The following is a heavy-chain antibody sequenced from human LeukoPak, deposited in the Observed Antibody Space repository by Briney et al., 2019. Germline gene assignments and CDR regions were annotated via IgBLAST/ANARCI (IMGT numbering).Heavy chain of an antibody. V-gene: IGHV4-39*01. CDR1: GDSVSSSSYY. CDR3: GGAATGTVGWFDP. J-gene: IGHJ5*02. CDR2: IYYSGTT. Sequence: SETLSLTCTVSGDSVSSSSYYWGWIRQPPGKGLEWIGSIYYSGTTSYNPSLKRRVTISVDTSKNQFSLMLTSVTASDTAVYFCGGAATGTVGWFDPWGQGTLVTVSS. D-gene: IGHD6-13*01.